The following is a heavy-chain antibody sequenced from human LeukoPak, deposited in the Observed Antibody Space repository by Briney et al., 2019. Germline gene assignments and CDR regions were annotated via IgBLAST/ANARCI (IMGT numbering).Heavy chain of an antibody. CDR1: GGSISSSNYY. J-gene: IGHJ4*02. V-gene: IGHV4-39*01. D-gene: IGHD3-10*01. CDR2: IYYSGST. CDR3: VTQIYYGSGSYSWAY. Sequence: SETLSLTCTVSGGSISSSNYYWGCFRQTPGKGLEWIGTIYYSGSTYYNTSLKGRLSMSVDTSNNQFSLRLNSVTAADTAVYYCVTQIYYGSGSYSWAYWGQGTLVTVSS.